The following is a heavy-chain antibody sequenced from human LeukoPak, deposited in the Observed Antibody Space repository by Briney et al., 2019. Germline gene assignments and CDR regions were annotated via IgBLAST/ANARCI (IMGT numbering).Heavy chain of an antibody. CDR2: IRSKAGNYAT. V-gene: IGHV3-73*01. CDR3: TRHYSGLPFDP. D-gene: IGHD6-19*01. Sequence: SGGSLKLSCAASGLTISGSAMHWVRQASGKGLEWVGRIRSKAGNYATTYAASVKGRFTISRDGSKNTAYLQMNSLKTEDTAVYYCTRHYSGLPFDPWGQGTLVTVFS. CDR1: GLTISGSA. J-gene: IGHJ5*02.